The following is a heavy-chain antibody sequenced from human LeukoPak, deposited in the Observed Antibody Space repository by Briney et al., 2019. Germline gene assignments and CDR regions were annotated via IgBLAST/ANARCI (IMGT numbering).Heavy chain of an antibody. CDR3: AHRQAYSSSWDRWFDP. J-gene: IGHJ5*02. Sequence: SGPTLVNPTQTLTLTCTFSGFSLSTSGVSVGWIRQPPGKALEWLALTYWNDDKRYSPSLKSRLTITKDTSKNQVVLTMTNLDPVDTATYYCAHRQAYSSSWDRWFDPWGQGTLVTVSS. CDR2: TYWNDDK. D-gene: IGHD6-13*01. V-gene: IGHV2-5*01. CDR1: GFSLSTSGVS.